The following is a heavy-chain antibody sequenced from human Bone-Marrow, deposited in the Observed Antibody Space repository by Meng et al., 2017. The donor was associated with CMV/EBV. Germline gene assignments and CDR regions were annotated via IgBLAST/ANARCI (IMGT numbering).Heavy chain of an antibody. CDR1: GDSVSNGHYY. CDR3: AREGGPYYDYWSGSYDNNYYGMNV. Sequence: SETLSLTCIVSGDSVSNGHYYWSWIRQSPGKGLEWIGSSYYSGTTYYKASLKSRVTISVDMSANQFSLTLRSVTAADTAVYYCAREGGPYYDYWSGSYDNNYYGMNVWGQGTTVTVSS. D-gene: IGHD3-3*01. J-gene: IGHJ6*02. CDR2: SYYSGTT. V-gene: IGHV4-61*01.